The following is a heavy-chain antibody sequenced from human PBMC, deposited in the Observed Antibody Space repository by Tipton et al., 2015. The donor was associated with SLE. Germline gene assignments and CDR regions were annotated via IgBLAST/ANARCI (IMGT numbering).Heavy chain of an antibody. V-gene: IGHV4-59*12. CDR1: GGSISSYY. CDR3: ARRVYYEGAFDI. CDR2: IYYSGST. J-gene: IGHJ3*02. Sequence: TLSLTCTVSGGSISSYYWSWIRQPPGKGLEWIGYIYYSGSTNYNPSLKSRVTISVDTSKNQFSLKLTSVTAADTAVYYCARRVYYEGAFDIWGQGTMVTVSS. D-gene: IGHD3-22*01.